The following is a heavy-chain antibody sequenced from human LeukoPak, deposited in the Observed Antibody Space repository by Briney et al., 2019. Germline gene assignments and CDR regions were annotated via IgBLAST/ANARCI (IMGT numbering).Heavy chain of an antibody. CDR3: ARAGPGDPDAFDI. CDR2: INQDGTEK. D-gene: IGHD3-10*01. V-gene: IGHV3-7*01. CDR1: GITFSTYW. J-gene: IGHJ3*02. Sequence: GGSLRLSCAASGITFSTYWMNWVRQAPGKGLEWVANINQDGTEKYYVDSVKGRFTISRDNAKNSLFLQMNSLRAEDTAVYYCARAGPGDPDAFDIWGQGTMVTVSS.